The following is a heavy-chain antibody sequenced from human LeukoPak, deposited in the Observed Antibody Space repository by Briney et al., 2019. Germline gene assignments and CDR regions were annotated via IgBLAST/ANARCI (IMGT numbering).Heavy chain of an antibody. CDR2: ISGRGGST. J-gene: IGHJ6*02. V-gene: IGHV3-23*01. D-gene: IGHD3-3*01. Sequence: GGSLRLSCAASGFTFSSYAMSWVRQAPGKGLEWVSAISGRGGSTYYADSVKGRFTISRDNSKNTLYLQMNSLRAEDTAVYYCAKDSDGVVISYYYYYGMDVWGQGTTVTVSS. CDR3: AKDSDGVVISYYYYYGMDV. CDR1: GFTFSSYA.